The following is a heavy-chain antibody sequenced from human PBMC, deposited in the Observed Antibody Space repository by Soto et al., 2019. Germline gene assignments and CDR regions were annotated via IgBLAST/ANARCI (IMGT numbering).Heavy chain of an antibody. CDR1: GVSISSYF. CDR2: IFDAGTT. V-gene: IGHV4-59*01. D-gene: IGHD6-13*01. CDR3: ARDRRGRADGFIYYYAMDV. Sequence: SETLSLTCSVSGVSISSYFWSWIRQAPGRGLEWIGYIFDAGTTNYNPSLESRVSISLDTAKNQVSLKLTSVTAADTAIYYCARDRRGRADGFIYYYAMDVWGQGTSVTVSS. J-gene: IGHJ6*02.